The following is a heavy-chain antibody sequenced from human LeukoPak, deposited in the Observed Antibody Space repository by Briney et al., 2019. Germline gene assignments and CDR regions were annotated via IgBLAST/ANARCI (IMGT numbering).Heavy chain of an antibody. CDR3: AKDAWELHFAY. CDR1: GFTFSSYA. D-gene: IGHD1-26*01. CDR2: ISGSCGST. V-gene: IGHV3-23*01. J-gene: IGHJ4*02. Sequence: PWGSLRLSCAASGFTFSSYAMSWVRQAPGKGLEWVSAISGSCGSTYYADSVKARFTISRDNSKNTLYLQMNSLRAEDTAVYYCAKDAWELHFAYWGQGTLVTVSS.